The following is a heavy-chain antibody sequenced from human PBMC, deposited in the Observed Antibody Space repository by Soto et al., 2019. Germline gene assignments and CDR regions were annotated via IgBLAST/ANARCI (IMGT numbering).Heavy chain of an antibody. V-gene: IGHV3-33*01. CDR3: AGDAGEYFSGGSCYGHDYGMYV. CDR1: GFTFSSYG. J-gene: IGHJ6*02. D-gene: IGHD2-15*01. CDR2: IWYDGSNK. Sequence: GGSLRLSCAASGFTFSSYGMHWVRQAPGKGLEWVAVIWYDGSNKYYADSVKGRFTISRDNSKNTLYLQMNSLRAEDTAVYYCAGDAGEYFSGGSCYGHDYGMYVWGQGTTVTVS.